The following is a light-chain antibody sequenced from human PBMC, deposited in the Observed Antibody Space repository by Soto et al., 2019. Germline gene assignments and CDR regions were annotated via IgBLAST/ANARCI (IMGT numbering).Light chain of an antibody. CDR3: QQYGSAPAWT. J-gene: IGKJ1*01. V-gene: IGKV3-20*01. CDR1: QSFSSSY. CDR2: GAS. Sequence: EIVLTQSPGTLSLSPGERATLSCRASQSFSSSYLAWYQQKPGQAPRLLIYGASNRATGIPDRFSGSGSGKNFTLTISRLEPEDFAVYYCQQYGSAPAWTVGQGTKVEIK.